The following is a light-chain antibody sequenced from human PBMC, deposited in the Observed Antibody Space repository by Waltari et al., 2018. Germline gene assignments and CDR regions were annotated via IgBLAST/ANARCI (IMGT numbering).Light chain of an antibody. CDR1: SSDVVGYNY. J-gene: IGLJ3*02. CDR3: SSYTSSSTWV. V-gene: IGLV2-14*01. CDR2: EVS. Sequence: QSALTQPASVSGSPGQSITISCTGTSSDVVGYNYVSWYQQHPGKAPNLMIYEVSNRPTGCSNRFSGSKSDNTASLTISGLQAEDEADYYCSSYTSSSTWVFGGGTKLTVL.